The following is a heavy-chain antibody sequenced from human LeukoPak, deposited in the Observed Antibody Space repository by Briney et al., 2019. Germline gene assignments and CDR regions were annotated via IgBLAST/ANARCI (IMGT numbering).Heavy chain of an antibody. D-gene: IGHD3-22*01. CDR3: AREGYYDSSGYDY. CDR2: IYTSGST. V-gene: IGHV4-61*02. Sequence: SQTLSLTCTVSGGSISSGSYYWRWIRQPAGKGLEWIGRIYTSGSTNYNPSLMSRVTISVDTSKNQFSLKLSSVTAADTAVYYCAREGYYDSSGYDYWGQGTLVTVSS. CDR1: GGSISSGSYY. J-gene: IGHJ4*02.